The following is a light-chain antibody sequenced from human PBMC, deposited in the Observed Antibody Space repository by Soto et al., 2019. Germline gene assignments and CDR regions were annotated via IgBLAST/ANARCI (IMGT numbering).Light chain of an antibody. CDR2: DAS. V-gene: IGKV3-11*01. Sequence: EIVLTQSPATLSLSPGEKATLSYRASQSVSSYLAWYQQKPVQAPRLLMSDASNRATGIPARFSGSGSGTDFTLTISSLEPEDFAVYYCQQRSNWPLTYGGGT. CDR3: QQRSNWPLT. J-gene: IGKJ4*01. CDR1: QSVSSY.